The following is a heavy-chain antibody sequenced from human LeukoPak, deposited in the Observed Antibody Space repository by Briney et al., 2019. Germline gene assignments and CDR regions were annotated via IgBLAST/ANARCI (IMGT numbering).Heavy chain of an antibody. CDR3: ARETVGATLFYYYYYYMDV. CDR2: ISDDGSNR. Sequence: GGSLRLSCAASGFTFSSYGMHWVRQAPGKGLEWVADISDDGSNRYYGDSVKGRFTISRDSSKNSLYLQMNSLRAEDTAVYYCARETVGATLFYYYYYYMDVWGKGTTVTVSS. CDR1: GFTFSSYG. V-gene: IGHV3-33*05. D-gene: IGHD1-26*01. J-gene: IGHJ6*03.